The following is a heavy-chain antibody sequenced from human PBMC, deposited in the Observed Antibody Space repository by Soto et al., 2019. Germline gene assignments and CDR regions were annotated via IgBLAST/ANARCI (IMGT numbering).Heavy chain of an antibody. J-gene: IGHJ2*01. CDR2: INDRGSI. CDR3: ARESHDILTGPPWVWYFDL. V-gene: IGHV4-34*01. CDR1: GGSFSGYY. Sequence: QVQLQQWGAGPLRPLETLSLTCGVSGGSFSGYYWAWIRQSPGKGLEWIGEINDRGSINYNPSLKSRVSISVDTSKNHYPLNLRPVTAAATAVYYCARESHDILTGPPWVWYFDLWGRGTLVTVSS. D-gene: IGHD3-9*01.